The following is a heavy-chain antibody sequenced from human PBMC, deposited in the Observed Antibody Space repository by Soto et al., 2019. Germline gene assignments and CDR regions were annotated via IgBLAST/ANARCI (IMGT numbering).Heavy chain of an antibody. D-gene: IGHD1-26*01. CDR1: GDSVSNNGAT. J-gene: IGHJ4*02. CDR2: AYYRSRWQY. CDR3: ARDPPDFNSGFDS. V-gene: IGHV6-1*01. Sequence: TLSLTCAICGDSVSNNGATWNWIRQSPSRGLEWLGRAYYRSRWQYDYATSVRSRITINPDTSKNQISLQLTSVTPEDTAVYYCARDPPDFNSGFDSWGQGSLVTVSS.